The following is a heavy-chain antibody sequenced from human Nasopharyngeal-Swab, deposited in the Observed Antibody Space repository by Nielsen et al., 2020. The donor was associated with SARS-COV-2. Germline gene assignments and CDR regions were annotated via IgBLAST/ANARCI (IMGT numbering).Heavy chain of an antibody. Sequence: ESLKISCAASGFTFSSYAMSWVRQAPGKGLEWVSAISGSGGSTYYADSVKGRFTISRDNSKNTLYLQMNSLRAEDTAVYYCAKEDGAARPCDYWGQGTLVTVSS. CDR2: ISGSGGST. CDR3: AKEDGAARPCDY. D-gene: IGHD6-6*01. CDR1: GFTFSSYA. J-gene: IGHJ4*02. V-gene: IGHV3-23*01.